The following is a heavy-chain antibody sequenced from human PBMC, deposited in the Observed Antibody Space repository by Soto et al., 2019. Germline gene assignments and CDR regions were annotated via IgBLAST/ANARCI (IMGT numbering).Heavy chain of an antibody. CDR2: ISYDGSNK. D-gene: IGHD6-19*01. CDR1: GFTFSSYA. V-gene: IGHV3-30-3*01. CDR3: ARGPYSSPPWYFDL. Sequence: QVQLVESGGGVVQPGRSLRLSCAASGFTFSSYAMHWVRQAPGKGLEWVAVISYDGSNKYYADSVKGRFTISRDNSKNTLYLQMNSLRAEDTAVYYCARGPYSSPPWYFDLWGRGTLVTGSS. J-gene: IGHJ2*01.